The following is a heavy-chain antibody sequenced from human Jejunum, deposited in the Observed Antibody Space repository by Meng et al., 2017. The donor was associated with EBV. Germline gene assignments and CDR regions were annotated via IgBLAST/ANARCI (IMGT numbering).Heavy chain of an antibody. Sequence: QWQLHRWGAGLLRPTGPLSLPCAAHGGSFSGYYWSWVRQPPGRGLEYIGEVHFSGITNYTPSLKSRVTMSVDASKNQFSLRLTSVTAADTAVYYCARRTGDYVVGYWGQGTLVTVSS. J-gene: IGHJ4*02. D-gene: IGHD2-8*02. CDR2: VHFSGIT. CDR1: GGSFSGYY. CDR3: ARRTGDYVVGY. V-gene: IGHV4-34*01.